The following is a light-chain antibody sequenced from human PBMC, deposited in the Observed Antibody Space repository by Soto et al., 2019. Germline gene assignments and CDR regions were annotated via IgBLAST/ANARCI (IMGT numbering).Light chain of an antibody. V-gene: IGKV1-39*01. CDR1: QTIRTY. CDR3: QQSYIDLT. J-gene: IGKJ4*01. Sequence: DMQMTQSPSSLSASVGDRFTITCRASQTIRTYLNWYQQKPGKAPKLLIYAASNLQSGVPSRFRGSGSGTDFTLTITSLQPEDFATYYCQQSYIDLTFGGGTKVDIK. CDR2: AAS.